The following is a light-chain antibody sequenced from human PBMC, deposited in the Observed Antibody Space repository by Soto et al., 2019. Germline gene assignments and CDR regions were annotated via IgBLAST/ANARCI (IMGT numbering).Light chain of an antibody. CDR1: QSVRSN. CDR3: QQYKNWPSGLT. Sequence: EIVLTQSPATLSMSPGERATLSCRASQSVRSNVAWYQQKPGQAPRLLIYDASTRATGAPARFSGSGSGTEFTLTLSRLHSEDFVVYYCQQYKNWPSGLTFGGGTKVQIK. V-gene: IGKV3-15*01. J-gene: IGKJ4*01. CDR2: DAS.